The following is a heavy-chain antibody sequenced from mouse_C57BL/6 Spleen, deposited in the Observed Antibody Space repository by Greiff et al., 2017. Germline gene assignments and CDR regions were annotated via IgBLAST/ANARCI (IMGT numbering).Heavy chain of an antibody. J-gene: IGHJ3*01. Sequence: VQLQQPGAELVKPGASVKLSCKASGYTFTSYWMHWVKQRPGQGLEWIGMIHPTSGSTNYNEKFKSKATLTVDKSSSTAYMQLSSLTSEDSAVYYCARPPTVGAGIGAFWGQGTLVTVSA. V-gene: IGHV1-64*01. D-gene: IGHD1-1*01. CDR2: IHPTSGST. CDR1: GYTFTSYW. CDR3: ARPPTVGAGIGAF.